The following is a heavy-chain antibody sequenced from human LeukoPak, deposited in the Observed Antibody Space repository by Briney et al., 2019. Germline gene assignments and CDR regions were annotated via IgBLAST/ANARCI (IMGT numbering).Heavy chain of an antibody. CDR2: INPKTGDT. Sequence: ASVKVSCKASGYTFTGYFVHWVRQAPGQGLEWMGWINPKTGDTNYAQNFQGRVTMTRDTSISTVCMELSGLRSDGTAMYYCARDRGDFYTSGSLFDPWGQGTLVTVSS. V-gene: IGHV1-2*02. J-gene: IGHJ5*02. D-gene: IGHD3-10*01. CDR1: GYTFTGYF. CDR3: ARDRGDFYTSGSLFDP.